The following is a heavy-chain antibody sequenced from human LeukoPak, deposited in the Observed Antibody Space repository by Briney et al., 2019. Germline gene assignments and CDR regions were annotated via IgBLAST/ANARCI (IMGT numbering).Heavy chain of an antibody. J-gene: IGHJ6*02. CDR3: ARDAGFDFWSGYYPLYYYYGMDV. CDR2: INPSGGST. Sequence: ASVKVSCKASGYTSTSYYMHWVRQAPGQGLEWMGIINPSGGSTSYAQKFQGRVTMTRDTSTSTVYMELSSLRSEETAVYYFARDAGFDFWSGYYPLYYYYGMDVWGQGTTVTVSS. CDR1: GYTSTSYY. V-gene: IGHV1-46*01. D-gene: IGHD3-3*01.